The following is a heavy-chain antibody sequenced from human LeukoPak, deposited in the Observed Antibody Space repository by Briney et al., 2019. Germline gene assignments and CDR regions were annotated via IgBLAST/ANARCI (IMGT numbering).Heavy chain of an antibody. D-gene: IGHD3-22*01. CDR1: GASSSSYY. Sequence: SETLSLTCTVSGASSSSYYWSWIRQSPGQGLEWIGYIYYSGSTNYNPSLKGRVTISVDTSKNQLSLELNSVTAADTAVYYCARGGPYSSGFYWVDYWGQGTLVTVSS. CDR2: IYYSGST. CDR3: ARGGPYSSGFYWVDY. V-gene: IGHV4-59*01. J-gene: IGHJ4*02.